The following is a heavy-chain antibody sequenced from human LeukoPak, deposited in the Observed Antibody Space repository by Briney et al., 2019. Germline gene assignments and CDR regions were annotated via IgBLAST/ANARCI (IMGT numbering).Heavy chain of an antibody. CDR1: GFTFSSYG. J-gene: IGHJ4*02. Sequence: GGSLRLSCAASGFTFSSYGMHWVRQAPGKGLEWVAVISYDGSNKYYADSVRGRFTISRDNSKNTLYLQMNSLRAEDTAVYYCAKDPGDYWGQGTLVTVSS. V-gene: IGHV3-30*18. CDR2: ISYDGSNK. CDR3: AKDPGDY.